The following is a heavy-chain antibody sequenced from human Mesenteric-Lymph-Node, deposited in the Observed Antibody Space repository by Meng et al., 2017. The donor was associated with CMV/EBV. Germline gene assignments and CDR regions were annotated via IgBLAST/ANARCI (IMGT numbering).Heavy chain of an antibody. CDR3: ARDFANYWYFDL. Sequence: GSLRLSCTVSGGSVSSGSYYWSWIRQPPGKGLEWIGYIYYRGSTNYNPSLKSRVTISVDTSKNQFSLKLSSVTAADTAVYYCARDFANYWYFDLWGRGTLVTVSS. J-gene: IGHJ2*01. V-gene: IGHV4-61*01. D-gene: IGHD3-3*01. CDR2: IYYRGST. CDR1: GGSVSSGSYY.